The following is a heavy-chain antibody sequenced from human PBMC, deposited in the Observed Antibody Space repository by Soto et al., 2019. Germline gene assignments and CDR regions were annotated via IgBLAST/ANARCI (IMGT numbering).Heavy chain of an antibody. CDR3: ERGVDTAMVYFDY. CDR1: GYIFTGNA. V-gene: IGHV1-3*01. CDR2: INAGYGNT. J-gene: IGHJ4*02. D-gene: IGHD5-18*01. Sequence: ASVKVSCKASGYIFTGNAIHRVRQAPGQRLEWMGWINAGYGNTKSSQKFQGRVTITRDTSAITAYMELSSLRSEDTAVYYCERGVDTAMVYFDYWGQGTLVTVSS.